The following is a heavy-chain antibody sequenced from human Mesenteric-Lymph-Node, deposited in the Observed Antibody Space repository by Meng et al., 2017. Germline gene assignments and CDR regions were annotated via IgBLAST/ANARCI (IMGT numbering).Heavy chain of an antibody. V-gene: IGHV4-30-4*08. Sequence: GPRPGPGPGLVKPSQTLSLTCTVSGGSVSSGSYYWSWIRQPPGKGLEWIGCIYYSGSTYYNPSLKGRVTISVDTSKNQFSLNLSSVTAADTAVYYCARGQRSYSGSYPEWFDPWGQGTLVTVSS. D-gene: IGHD1-26*01. CDR2: IYYSGST. J-gene: IGHJ5*02. CDR3: ARGQRSYSGSYPEWFDP. CDR1: GGSVSSGSYY.